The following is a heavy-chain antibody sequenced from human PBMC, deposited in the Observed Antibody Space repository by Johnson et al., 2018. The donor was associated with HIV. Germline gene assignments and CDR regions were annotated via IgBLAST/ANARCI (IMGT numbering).Heavy chain of an antibody. V-gene: IGHV3-30*04. CDR1: GFTFSSYA. Sequence: QVQLLESGGGVVQPGRSLRLSCAASGFTFSSYAMHWVRQAPGKGLEWVAVISYDGSNKYYADSVKGRFTISRDNSKNTLYLQMNSLRAEDTAVYYCARGGGWGTADAFDIWDQGTMVTVSS. CDR3: ARGGGWGTADAFDI. CDR2: ISYDGSNK. J-gene: IGHJ3*02. D-gene: IGHD7-27*01.